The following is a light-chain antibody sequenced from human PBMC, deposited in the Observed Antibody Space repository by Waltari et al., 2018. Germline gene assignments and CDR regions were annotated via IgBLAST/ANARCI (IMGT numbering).Light chain of an antibody. V-gene: IGKV3-15*01. CDR1: QSVSSN. CDR2: GAS. CDR3: QHYNNWPHWT. Sequence: EIVMTQSPATMSVSPGERATLSCRASQSVSSNLAWYQQKRGQAPRLLIYGASTRAAGIPARFSGGGSGTEFTLTISSLQSEDFAVYYCQHYNNWPHWTFGQGTKVEIK. J-gene: IGKJ1*01.